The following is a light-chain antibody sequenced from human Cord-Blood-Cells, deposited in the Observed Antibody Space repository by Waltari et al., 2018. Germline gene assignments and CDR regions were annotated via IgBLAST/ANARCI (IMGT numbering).Light chain of an antibody. Sequence: EIVLTQSPATLSLSPGDRATFPCRASQSVSSYLACYQQKPGQAPRLLIYDASNRATGIPARFSGSGSGTDFTLTISSLEPEDFAVYYCQQRSNWPLTFGGGTKVEIK. J-gene: IGKJ4*01. CDR3: QQRSNWPLT. CDR1: QSVSSY. CDR2: DAS. V-gene: IGKV3-11*01.